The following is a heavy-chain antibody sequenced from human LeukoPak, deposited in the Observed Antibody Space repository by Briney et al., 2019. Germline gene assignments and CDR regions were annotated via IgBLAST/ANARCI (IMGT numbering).Heavy chain of an antibody. CDR1: GDTFTSDY. V-gene: IGHV1-46*01. Sequence: ASEKGSCKASGDTFTSDYMHWVRQRPRQALECIGLINPSGGSTSYAQKFQGRVTMTRDMSTSTAYMELRSLRSDDTAVYYCARAGAARPGLGAFDIWGQGTMVTVSS. CDR3: ARAGAARPGLGAFDI. CDR2: INPSGGST. D-gene: IGHD6-6*01. J-gene: IGHJ3*02.